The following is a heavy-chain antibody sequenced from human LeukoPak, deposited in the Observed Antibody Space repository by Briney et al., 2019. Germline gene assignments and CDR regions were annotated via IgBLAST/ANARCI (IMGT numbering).Heavy chain of an antibody. Sequence: GGSLRLSCAASGFTFSSYDMHWVRQATGKGLEWVSAIGTAGDTYYPGSVKGRFTISRENAKNSLYLQMNSLRAEDTAVSYCAKDRATYLTWGGSCSGGSCPLYGMDVWGQGTTVTVSS. V-gene: IGHV3-13*01. CDR2: IGTAGDT. J-gene: IGHJ6*02. CDR3: AKDRATYLTWGGSCSGGSCPLYGMDV. CDR1: GFTFSSYD. D-gene: IGHD2-15*01.